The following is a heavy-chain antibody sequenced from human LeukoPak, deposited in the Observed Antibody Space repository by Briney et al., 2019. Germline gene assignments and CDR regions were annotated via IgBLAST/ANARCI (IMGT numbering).Heavy chain of an antibody. J-gene: IGHJ4*02. V-gene: IGHV4-4*07. CDR3: ARGPYCGDDCYFDS. CDR1: GGSIGDNL. Sequence: SETLSLTCTVSGGSIGDNLWSWIRQPAGKGLEWIGRIYSSGSTLYNPSLKSRVTMSVDTSKNHFSLRLTSVTAADTAVYFCARGPYCGDDCYFDSWGRGTLFTVSS. D-gene: IGHD2-21*01. CDR2: IYSSGST.